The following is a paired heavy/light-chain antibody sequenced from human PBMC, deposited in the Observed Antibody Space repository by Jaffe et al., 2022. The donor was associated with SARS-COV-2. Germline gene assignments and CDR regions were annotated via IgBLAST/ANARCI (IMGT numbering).Light chain of an antibody. CDR1: SGSIASNY. J-gene: IGLJ7*01. Sequence: NFMLTQPHSVSESPGKTVTISCTGSSGSIASNYVQWYQQRPGSAPTTVIYEDNQRPSGVPDRFSGSIDSSSNSASLTISGLKTEDEADYYCQSYDSSNRAVFGGGTQLTVL. V-gene: IGLV6-57*02. CDR2: EDN. CDR3: QSYDSSNRAV.
Heavy chain of an antibody. CDR1: GFTFDDYT. Sequence: EVQLVESGGVVVQPGGSLRLSCAASGFTFDDYTMHWVRQAPGKGLEWVSLISWDGGSTYYADSVKGRFTISRDNSKNSLYLQMNSLRTEDTALYYCAKSGYSYVMRGYYFDYWGQGTLVTVSS. CDR3: AKSGYSYVMRGYYFDY. J-gene: IGHJ4*02. CDR2: ISWDGGST. D-gene: IGHD5-18*01. V-gene: IGHV3-43*01.